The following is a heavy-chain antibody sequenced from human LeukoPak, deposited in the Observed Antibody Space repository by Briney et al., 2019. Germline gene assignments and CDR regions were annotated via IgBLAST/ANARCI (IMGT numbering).Heavy chain of an antibody. J-gene: IGHJ4*02. CDR2: ISGSGRTI. D-gene: IGHD6-19*01. CDR1: GFTFSSYE. Sequence: GGSLRLSCAASGFTFSSYEMNWVRQAPGKGLEWVSYISGSGRTIYYANSVKGRFTISRDNAKNSLYLQMDSLRADDTAVYYCARLDASGLDYWGQGTLVTVSS. V-gene: IGHV3-48*03. CDR3: ARLDASGLDY.